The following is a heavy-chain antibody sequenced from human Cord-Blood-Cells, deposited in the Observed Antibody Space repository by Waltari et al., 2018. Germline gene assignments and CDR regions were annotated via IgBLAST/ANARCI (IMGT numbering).Heavy chain of an antibody. V-gene: IGHV4-34*01. J-gene: IGHJ4*02. CDR1: GGSFSGYY. CDR3: ARGIPDY. Sequence: QVQLQQWGAGLLKPSETLSLTCAVYGGSFSGYYWSWIRQPPGKGLEWIGEINHRGSTNANPSLKSRVTISVDTSKNQFSLKLSSVTAADTAVYYCARGIPDYWGQGTLVTVSS. CDR2: INHRGST.